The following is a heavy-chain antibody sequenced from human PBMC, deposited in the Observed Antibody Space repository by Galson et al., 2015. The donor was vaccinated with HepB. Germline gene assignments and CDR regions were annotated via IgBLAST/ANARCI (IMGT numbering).Heavy chain of an antibody. V-gene: IGHV4-39*01. CDR1: GGSIASSSYY. CDR2: IYYGGST. D-gene: IGHD3-10*01. CDR3: AGGSGTYYKFYQIDH. J-gene: IGHJ4*02. Sequence: SETLSLTCSVSGGSIASSSYYGGWIRQPPGKGLEWIGSIYYGGSTYYNPSLKSRVTILVDTSKNQFSLKLSSVSAADTAVYYCAGGSGTYYKFYQIDHWGRGTLVTVSS.